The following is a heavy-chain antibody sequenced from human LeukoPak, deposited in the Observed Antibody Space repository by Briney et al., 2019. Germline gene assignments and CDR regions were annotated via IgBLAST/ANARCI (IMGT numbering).Heavy chain of an antibody. V-gene: IGHV5-51*01. Sequence: GESLKISCKGSGYSFTSYWIGWVRQMPGKGLEWMGIIYPGDSDTRYSPSFQGQVTISADKSISTAYLQWSSLKASDTAMYYCARRREMATISPDAFDIWGQGTMVTVSS. D-gene: IGHD5-24*01. J-gene: IGHJ3*02. CDR2: IYPGDSDT. CDR1: GYSFTSYW. CDR3: ARRREMATISPDAFDI.